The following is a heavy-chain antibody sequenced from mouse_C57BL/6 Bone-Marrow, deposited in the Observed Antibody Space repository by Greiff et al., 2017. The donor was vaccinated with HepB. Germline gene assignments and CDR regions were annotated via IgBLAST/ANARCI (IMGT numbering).Heavy chain of an antibody. CDR1: GFSFNTYA. J-gene: IGHJ4*01. V-gene: IGHV10-1*01. Sequence: EVHLVESGGGLVQPKGSLKLSCAASGFSFNTYAMNWVRQAPGKGLEWVARIRSKSNNYATYYADSVKDRFTISRDDSESMLYLQMNNLKTEDTAIYYGVGDYYGSSYYYAMDYWGQGTSVTVSS. D-gene: IGHD1-1*01. CDR3: VGDYYGSSYYYAMDY. CDR2: IRSKSNNYAT.